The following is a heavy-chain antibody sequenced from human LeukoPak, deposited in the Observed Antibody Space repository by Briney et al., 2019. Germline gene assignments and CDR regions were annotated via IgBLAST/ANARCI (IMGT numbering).Heavy chain of an antibody. D-gene: IGHD2-15*01. J-gene: IGHJ6*03. Sequence: ASVKVSCKASGYTFTRYYMHWVRQAPGQGLEWMGWINPNSGGTNYAQKFQGRVTMTRDTSISTAYMELSRLRSDDTAVYYCARVLGYCSGGSCYPGYYYMDAWGKGTTVTISS. CDR3: ARVLGYCSGGSCYPGYYYMDA. V-gene: IGHV1-2*02. CDR1: GYTFTRYY. CDR2: INPNSGGT.